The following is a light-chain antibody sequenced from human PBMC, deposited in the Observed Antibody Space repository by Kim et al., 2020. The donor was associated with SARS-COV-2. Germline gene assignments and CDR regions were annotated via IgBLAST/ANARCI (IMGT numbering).Light chain of an antibody. V-gene: IGKV1-5*03. Sequence: DIQMTQSPSTLSASVGDRVTITCRASQSISSGLAWYQQKSGKAPKLLIYKASSLESGVPSRFSGSGSGTDFTLTINSLQPDDFATYYCQQYKSYSRTFGQGTKVDIK. CDR3: QQYKSYSRT. CDR2: KAS. CDR1: QSISSG. J-gene: IGKJ1*01.